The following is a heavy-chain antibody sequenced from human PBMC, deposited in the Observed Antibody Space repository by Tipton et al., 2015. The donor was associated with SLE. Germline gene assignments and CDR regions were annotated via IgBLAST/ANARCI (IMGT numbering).Heavy chain of an antibody. D-gene: IGHD3-10*02. J-gene: IGHJ3*02. CDR3: ASAALFGESLWGAFDI. V-gene: IGHV5-51*03. CDR1: GYSFTSYW. Sequence: VQLVQSGAEVKKPGESLKISCKGSGYSFTSYWIGWVRQMPGKGLEWMGIIYPGDSDTRYSPSFQGQVTISADKSISTAYLQWSSLKASDTAMYYCASAALFGESLWGAFDIWGQGTMVTVSS. CDR2: IYPGDSDT.